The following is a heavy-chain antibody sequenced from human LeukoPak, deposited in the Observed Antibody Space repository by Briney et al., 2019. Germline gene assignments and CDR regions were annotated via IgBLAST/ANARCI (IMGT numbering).Heavy chain of an antibody. J-gene: IGHJ5*01. Sequence: GASVKVSCKASDYTFTSYGISWVRQAPGQGLEWMGWISAYNGNTNYAQKLQGRVTVTTDTSTSTAYMELRSLRSDDTAVYYCARRLGSSSWYSFDSWGQGTLVTVSS. V-gene: IGHV1-18*01. CDR1: DYTFTSYG. D-gene: IGHD6-13*01. CDR2: ISAYNGNT. CDR3: ARRLGSSSWYSFDS.